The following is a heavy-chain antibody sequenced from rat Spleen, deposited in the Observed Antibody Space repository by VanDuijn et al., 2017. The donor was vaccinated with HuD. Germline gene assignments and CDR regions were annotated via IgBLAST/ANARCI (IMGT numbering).Heavy chain of an antibody. D-gene: IGHD1-1*01. J-gene: IGHJ4*01. CDR2: ISYDGSST. Sequence: EVQLVESGGGLVQPGRSLKLSCAASGFTFSDYNMAWVRQAPKKGLEWVATISYDGSSTYYRDSVKGRFTISRDNGKNTLYLQMDSLRSEDTATYYCARLYYRGDVMDAWGQGASVTVSS. CDR1: GFTFSDYN. CDR3: ARLYYRGDVMDA. V-gene: IGHV5-7*01.